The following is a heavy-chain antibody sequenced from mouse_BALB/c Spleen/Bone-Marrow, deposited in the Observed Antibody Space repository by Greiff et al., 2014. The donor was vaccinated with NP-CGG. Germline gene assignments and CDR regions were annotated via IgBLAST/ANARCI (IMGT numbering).Heavy chain of an antibody. J-gene: IGHJ4*01. CDR3: ARCWRAYYRYDAMDY. Sequence: EVQVVESGPSLVKPSQTLSLTCSVTGDSITSGYWNWIRKFPGNKLKYMGYISYSGSTYYNPSLKSRISITRDTSKNQYYLQLNSVTTEDTATYYCARCWRAYYRYDAMDYWGQGTSVTVSS. V-gene: IGHV3-8*02. CDR2: ISYSGST. CDR1: GDSITSGY. D-gene: IGHD2-14*01.